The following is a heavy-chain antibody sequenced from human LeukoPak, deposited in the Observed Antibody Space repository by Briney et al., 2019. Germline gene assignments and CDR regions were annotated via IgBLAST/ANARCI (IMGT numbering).Heavy chain of an antibody. J-gene: IGHJ4*02. CDR1: GGSISGYY. CDR2: IYYSGST. Sequence: PSETLSLTCTISGGSISGYYWSWIRQPPGKGLEWIGYIYYSGSTNYNPSLKSRVTISVDTSKNQFSLKLSSVTAADTAVYYCARAPTGTTISGVFDYWGQGTLVTVSS. CDR3: ARAPTGTTISGVFDY. D-gene: IGHD1-1*01. V-gene: IGHV4-59*01.